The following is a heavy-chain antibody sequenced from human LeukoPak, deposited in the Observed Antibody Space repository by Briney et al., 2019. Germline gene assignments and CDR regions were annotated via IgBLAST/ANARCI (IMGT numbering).Heavy chain of an antibody. CDR3: ATAGSQTIGFDY. CDR2: FDPEDGET. D-gene: IGHD2-15*01. CDR1: GYTLTELS. J-gene: IGHJ4*02. Sequence: GASVKVSCKVSGYTLTELSMHWVRQAPGNGLEWMGGFDPEDGETIYAQKFQGRVTMTEDTSTDTAYMELSSLRSQDTAVYYCATAGSQTIGFDYWGQGTLVTVSS. V-gene: IGHV1-24*01.